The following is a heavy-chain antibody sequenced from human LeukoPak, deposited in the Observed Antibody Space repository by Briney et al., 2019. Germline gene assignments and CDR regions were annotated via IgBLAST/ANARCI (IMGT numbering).Heavy chain of an antibody. V-gene: IGHV1-8*01. CDR1: GYTFTSYD. J-gene: IGHJ3*02. CDR2: MNPNTGNT. Sequence: ASVKVSCKASGYTFTSYDINWVRQASGQGLEWMGWMNPNTGNTGYAHKFQGRVTMTRHTSISTAYMEVSSLRYDDTAVYYRARESADFDAFDIWGQGTLVTVSS. D-gene: IGHD3-3*01. CDR3: ARESADFDAFDI.